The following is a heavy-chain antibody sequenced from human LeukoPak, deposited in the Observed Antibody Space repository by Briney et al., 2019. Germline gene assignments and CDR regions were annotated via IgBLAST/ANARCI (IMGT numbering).Heavy chain of an antibody. CDR1: GVSFSRYS. CDR2: ISSSSSYI. V-gene: IGHV3-21*01. Sequence: GGSLRLSCTASGVSFSRYSMNWLRQATGKGLEWVSSISSSSSYICYADSVKGRFTISRDNAKTSLYLQMNSLRAEDTAVYYCARDQGSSWYQDYFDYWGQGTLVTVSS. J-gene: IGHJ4*02. D-gene: IGHD6-13*01. CDR3: ARDQGSSWYQDYFDY.